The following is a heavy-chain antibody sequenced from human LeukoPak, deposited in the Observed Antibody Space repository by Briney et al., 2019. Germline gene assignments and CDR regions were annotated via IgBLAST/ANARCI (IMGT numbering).Heavy chain of an antibody. Sequence: ASVTVSCKASGYTFTGYYMHWVRQAPGQGLEWMGWINPNSGGTNYAQKFQGRVTMTRDTSISTAYMELSRLRSDDTAVYYCARGVAGVYFYYYMDVWGKGTTVTVSS. V-gene: IGHV1-2*02. CDR2: INPNSGGT. J-gene: IGHJ6*03. CDR1: GYTFTGYY. D-gene: IGHD1-14*01. CDR3: ARGVAGVYFYYYMDV.